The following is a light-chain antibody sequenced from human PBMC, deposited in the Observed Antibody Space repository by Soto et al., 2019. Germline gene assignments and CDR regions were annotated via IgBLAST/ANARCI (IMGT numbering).Light chain of an antibody. CDR3: KHYNDFYPPCP. CDR2: GAS. CDR1: QSVSSK. Sequence: EIVMTQSPATLSVSPGERATLSCRASQSVSSKLAWYQQKPGQAPRVLIYGASTRATGIPARFSGSGSGTEFTLTISSLQSEDFAVYYCKHYNDFYPPCPLGPVTKSAIK. V-gene: IGKV3-15*01. J-gene: IGKJ1*01.